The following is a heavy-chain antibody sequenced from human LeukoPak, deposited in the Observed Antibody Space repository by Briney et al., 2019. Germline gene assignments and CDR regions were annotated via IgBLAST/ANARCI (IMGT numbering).Heavy chain of an antibody. CDR1: GGTFSSYA. D-gene: IGHD3-22*01. CDR3: ASCVGYYYDSSGYYLDY. V-gene: IGHV1-69*13. J-gene: IGHJ4*02. CDR2: IIPIFGTA. Sequence: GASVKVSCKASGGTFSSYAISWVRQAPGQGLEWMGGIIPIFGTANYAQKFQGRVTTTADESTSTAYMELSSLRSEDTAVYYCASCVGYYYDSSGYYLDYWGQGTLVTVSS.